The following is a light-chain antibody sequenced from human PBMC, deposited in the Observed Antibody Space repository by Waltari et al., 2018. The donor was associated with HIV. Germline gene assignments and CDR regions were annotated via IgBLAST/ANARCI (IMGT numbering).Light chain of an antibody. Sequence: QSALTQPRSVSGSPGQSVTISCTGTSNDVGGYQYVSWYQQHPGKAPKLTIFDVTQRPSGVPDRFSGAKSGNTASLTSSGLQAEDEADFYCCSYAGSYSWVFGGGTKVAVL. J-gene: IGLJ3*02. CDR3: CSYAGSYSWV. CDR1: SNDVGGYQY. V-gene: IGLV2-11*01. CDR2: DVT.